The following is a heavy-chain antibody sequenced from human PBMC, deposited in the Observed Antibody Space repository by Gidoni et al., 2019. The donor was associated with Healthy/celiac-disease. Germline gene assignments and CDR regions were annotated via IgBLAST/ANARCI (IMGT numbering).Heavy chain of an antibody. V-gene: IGHV3-21*01. J-gene: IGHJ3*02. CDR1: GFPFISYS. CDR2: ISSSSSYI. CDR3: ARAIGRFRELLDAFDI. D-gene: IGHD3-10*01. Sequence: EVQLVASGGGLVKPGGSLRLSCAASGFPFISYSMNWVRQAPGKGLEWVSSISSSSSYIYYADSVKGRFTISRDNAKNSLYLQMNSLRAEDTAVYYCARAIGRFRELLDAFDIWGQGTMVTVSS.